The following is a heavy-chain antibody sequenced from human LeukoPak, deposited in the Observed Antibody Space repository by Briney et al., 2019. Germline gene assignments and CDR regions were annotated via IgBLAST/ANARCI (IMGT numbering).Heavy chain of an antibody. CDR1: GFTFSSYS. J-gene: IGHJ4*02. D-gene: IGHD2-2*01. CDR2: ISSGSSTI. CDR3: ARISVNRSTAHFDY. Sequence: PGGSLRLSCAASGFTFSSYSMNWVRQAPGKGLEWVSYISSGSSTIYYADSVKGRFTISRDNAKNSLYLQMNSLRDEDTAVYYCARISVNRSTAHFDYWGQGTLVTVSS. V-gene: IGHV3-48*02.